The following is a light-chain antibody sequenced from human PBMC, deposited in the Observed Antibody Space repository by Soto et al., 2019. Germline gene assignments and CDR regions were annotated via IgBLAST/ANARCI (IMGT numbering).Light chain of an antibody. Sequence: EIVLTQSPGTLSLSPGERATLSCRASQSVSSSYLAWYQQKPGQAPRLLMYGAYNRASGIPDRFTGSGSGTDFTLTISRLEPEDFAVYYCQQYASSPRTFGQGTKVEI. CDR1: QSVSSSY. J-gene: IGKJ1*01. CDR3: QQYASSPRT. CDR2: GAY. V-gene: IGKV3-20*01.